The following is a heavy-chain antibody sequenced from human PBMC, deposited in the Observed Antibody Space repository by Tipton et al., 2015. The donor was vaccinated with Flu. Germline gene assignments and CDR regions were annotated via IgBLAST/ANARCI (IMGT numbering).Heavy chain of an antibody. V-gene: IGHV4-39*07. CDR1: GGSISSSSYY. J-gene: IGHJ3*02. CDR2: IYYSGST. CDR3: ARTRGYDAFDI. D-gene: IGHD5-12*01. Sequence: LRLSCTVSGGSISSSSYYWGWIRQPPGKGLELIGSIYYSGSTYYNPSLKSRVTISVDTSKNQFSLKLSSVTAADTAVYYCARTRGYDAFDIWGQGTMVTVSS.